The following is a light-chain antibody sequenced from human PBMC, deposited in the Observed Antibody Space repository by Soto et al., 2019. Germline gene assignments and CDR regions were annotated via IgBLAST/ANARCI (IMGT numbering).Light chain of an antibody. CDR1: QSVRSN. V-gene: IGKV3-15*01. CDR3: QQYSAWPLT. J-gene: IGKJ4*01. Sequence: MGINHAARRITMTKRERATLFCRASQSVRSNFLAWYQQKPGQAPRLLIYGASTRATGVPARFSGSGSGTEFTLTISSLQSEDFAVYYCQQYSAWPLTFGGGTKV. CDR2: GAS.